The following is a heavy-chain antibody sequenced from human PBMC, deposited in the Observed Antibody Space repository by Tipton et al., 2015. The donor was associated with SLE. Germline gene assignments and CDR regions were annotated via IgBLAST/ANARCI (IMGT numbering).Heavy chain of an antibody. J-gene: IGHJ4*02. CDR1: GASISSSNYY. Sequence: LRLSYTVSGASISSSNYYWGWIRQPPGRGLGWIGTIYNSGYTFYNPSLKSRVTISVDSSKNQLSLKLNSVTAADTAVYYCARSTGNPLPFDLWGQGTLVSVSS. CDR3: ARSTGNPLPFDL. D-gene: IGHD5/OR15-5a*01. CDR2: IYNSGYT. V-gene: IGHV4-39*07.